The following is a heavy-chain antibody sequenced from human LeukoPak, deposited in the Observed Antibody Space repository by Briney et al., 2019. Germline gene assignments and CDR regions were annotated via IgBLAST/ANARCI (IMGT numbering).Heavy chain of an antibody. CDR3: AKGAGGFSYYNWFDP. V-gene: IGHV4-39*07. CDR1: GDSISSSPYY. CDR2: IYYSGTT. D-gene: IGHD5-18*01. Sequence: SETLSLTCTVSGDSISSSPYYWGWIRQPPGKGLEWIGSIYYSGTTHYNPSLESRVTISVDTSKNQFSLKLASVTAADPAIYYCAKGAGGFSYYNWFDPWGQGTLVTVSS. J-gene: IGHJ5*02.